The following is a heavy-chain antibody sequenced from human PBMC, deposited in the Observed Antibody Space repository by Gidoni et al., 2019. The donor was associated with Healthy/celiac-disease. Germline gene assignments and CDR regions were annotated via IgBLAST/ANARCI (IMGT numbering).Heavy chain of an antibody. CDR1: CGSFSGYY. V-gene: IGHV4-34*01. CDR2: INHSGSH. CDR3: ARDATYDSSGYYTGDWYFDL. Sequence: QVQLQQWGAGLLKPSETLSLTCAFYCGSFSGYYWSWIRQPPGKGLEWIVDINHSGSHNYNPSHKCRVTISVDTSKNEFSLKLSSVTAAETAVYYCARDATYDSSGYYTGDWYFDLWGRGTLVTVSS. D-gene: IGHD3-22*01. J-gene: IGHJ2*01.